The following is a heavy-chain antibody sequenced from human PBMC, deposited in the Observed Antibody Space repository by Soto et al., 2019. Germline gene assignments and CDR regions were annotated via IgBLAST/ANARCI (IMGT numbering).Heavy chain of an antibody. CDR1: GYTFTNNV. J-gene: IGHJ5*02. D-gene: IGHD1-7*01. V-gene: IGHV1-3*04. CDR3: ARDPIWTYTWNYARLNYLDP. Sequence: ASVKVSCKASGYTFTNNVIHWLRQAPGQTLELMGWIHTPKGNTKYSQKFEARVTLTRDTAASTAYMELNSLRSDDTAVYYCARDPIWTYTWNYARLNYLDPWGQGTLVTVYS. CDR2: IHTPKGNT.